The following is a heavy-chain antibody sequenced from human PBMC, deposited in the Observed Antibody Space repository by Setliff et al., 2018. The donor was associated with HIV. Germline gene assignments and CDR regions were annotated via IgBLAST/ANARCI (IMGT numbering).Heavy chain of an antibody. D-gene: IGHD6-19*01. CDR1: GGSTDSGSYY. CDR2: MYYTGST. V-gene: IGHV4-39*02. Sequence: SETLSLTCTVSGGSTDSGSYYRAWIRQPPGKGLEWIGSMYYTGSTYYNPSLKSRVTISIDTSKNQFSLKLNSVTAADTAMYYCARDGGSSGWYFVLGYSDYWGPGTLVTVPQ. J-gene: IGHJ4*02. CDR3: ARDGGSSGWYFVLGYSDY.